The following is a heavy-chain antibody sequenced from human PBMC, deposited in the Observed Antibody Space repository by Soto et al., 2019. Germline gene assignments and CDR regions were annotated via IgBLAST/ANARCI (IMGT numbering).Heavy chain of an antibody. Sequence: LCGGSISSGDYYWSWIRQPPGKGLEWIGYIYYSGSTYYNPSLKSRVTISVDTSKNQFSLKLSSVTAADTAVYYCAREPYSGSQVYFDYWGQGTLVTVSS. D-gene: IGHD1-26*01. J-gene: IGHJ4*02. CDR2: IYYSGST. V-gene: IGHV4-30-4*01. CDR1: GGSISSGDYY. CDR3: AREPYSGSQVYFDY.